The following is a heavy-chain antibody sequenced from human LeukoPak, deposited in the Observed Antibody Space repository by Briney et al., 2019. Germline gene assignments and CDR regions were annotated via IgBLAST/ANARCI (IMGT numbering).Heavy chain of an antibody. CDR1: GYIFTSYW. V-gene: IGHV5-51*01. CDR2: IYPGDSAT. J-gene: IGHJ3*02. Sequence: GESLKISYKGSGYIFTSYWIGWVRQMPGKGLEWMGIIYPGDSATRYSPSFQGQVSSSADKSISTAYLQWSSRKASGTAMYYCARISGSYACDIWGEGTIVTVSS. D-gene: IGHD1-26*01. CDR3: ARISGSYACDI.